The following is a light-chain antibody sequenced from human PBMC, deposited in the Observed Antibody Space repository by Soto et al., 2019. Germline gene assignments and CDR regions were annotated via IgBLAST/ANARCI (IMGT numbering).Light chain of an antibody. CDR3: SSYRGSHVV. J-gene: IGLJ2*01. CDR2: EVT. CDR1: SSDVGAYNF. V-gene: IGLV2-14*01. Sequence: SALTQPASISGSPGQSITISCAGTSSDVGAYNFVSWYQHRPGEVPRLLIYEVTNRLSGVSTRFSASRSGNTASLTISGLQAEDEADYYCSSYRGSHVVFGGGTKLTVL.